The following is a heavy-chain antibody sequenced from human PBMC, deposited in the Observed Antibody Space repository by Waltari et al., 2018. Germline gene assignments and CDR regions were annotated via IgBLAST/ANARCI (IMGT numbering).Heavy chain of an antibody. D-gene: IGHD4-17*01. CDR2: IKQDGSGK. V-gene: IGHV3-7*01. Sequence: EVQLVESGGGLVQPGGSLRLSCAASGFTFSSYWMSWVRQAPGKGLEWVANIKQDGSGKYSADAVKGRFTISRDTAKQSLYLQLNSLRAEDTAVYYCARDARRGFNDYGDYVDLGWYFDLWGRGTLVTVSS. CDR1: GFTFSSYW. J-gene: IGHJ2*01. CDR3: ARDARRGFNDYGDYVDLGWYFDL.